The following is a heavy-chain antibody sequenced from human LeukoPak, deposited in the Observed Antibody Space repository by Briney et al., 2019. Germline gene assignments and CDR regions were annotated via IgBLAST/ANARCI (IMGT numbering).Heavy chain of an antibody. CDR3: ARVDNWGSTDY. J-gene: IGHJ4*02. D-gene: IGHD7-27*01. CDR1: GGSISSGGYS. Sequence: PSETLSLTCAVSGGSISSGGYSWSWIRQPPGKGLEWIGYIYHSGSTYYNPSLKSRVTISVDRSKNQFSLKLTSVTVADTAVYYCARVDNWGSTDYWGQGTLVTVSS. CDR2: IYHSGST. V-gene: IGHV4-30-2*01.